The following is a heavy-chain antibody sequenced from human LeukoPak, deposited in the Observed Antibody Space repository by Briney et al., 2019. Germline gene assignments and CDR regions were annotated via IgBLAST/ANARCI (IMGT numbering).Heavy chain of an antibody. CDR3: ASASVVTAIPNFDY. CDR2: ISSSSSTI. Sequence: PEGSLRLSCAASGFTFSSYSMNWVRQAPGKGLEWVSYISSSSSTIYYADSVKGRFTISRDNAKNSLYLQMNSLRAEDTAVYYCASASVVTAIPNFDYWGQGTLVTVSS. D-gene: IGHD2-21*02. V-gene: IGHV3-48*01. J-gene: IGHJ4*02. CDR1: GFTFSSYS.